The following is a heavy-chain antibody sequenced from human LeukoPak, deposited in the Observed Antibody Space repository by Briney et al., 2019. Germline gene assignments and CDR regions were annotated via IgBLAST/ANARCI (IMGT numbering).Heavy chain of an antibody. Sequence: PGGSLRLSCAASGFTFSSYSMNWVRQAPGKGLEWVSSISSSSSYIYYADSMKGRFTISRDNAKNSLYLQMNSLRAEDTAVYYCAREVLLWFGERLYYFDYWGQGTLVTVSS. CDR1: GFTFSSYS. V-gene: IGHV3-21*01. D-gene: IGHD3-10*01. CDR2: ISSSSSYI. CDR3: AREVLLWFGERLYYFDY. J-gene: IGHJ4*02.